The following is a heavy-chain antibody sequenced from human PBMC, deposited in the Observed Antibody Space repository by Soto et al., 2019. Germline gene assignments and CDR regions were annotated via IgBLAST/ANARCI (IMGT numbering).Heavy chain of an antibody. V-gene: IGHV1-18*04. CDR2: ISAYNGNT. J-gene: IGHJ6*02. D-gene: IGHD3-3*01. CDR1: GYTFTSYG. Sequence: QVQLVQSGAEVKKPGASVKVSCKASGYTFTSYGISWVRQAPGQGLEWMGWISAYNGNTNYAQKLQGRVTMTTDTPTSTAYMELRSLRSDDTAVYYCAREPEEWDFWYYYYGMDVWGQGTTVTVSS. CDR3: AREPEEWDFWYYYYGMDV.